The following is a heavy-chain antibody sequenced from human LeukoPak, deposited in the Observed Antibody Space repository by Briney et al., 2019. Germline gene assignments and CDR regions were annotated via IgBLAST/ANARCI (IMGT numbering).Heavy chain of an antibody. CDR2: IKEDGSET. D-gene: IGHD3-16*02. V-gene: IGHV3-7*01. J-gene: IGHJ5*02. Sequence: PGGSLRLSCSASGFTLSHYWMTWVRQAPGKGLEWVASIKEDGSETSYVDAVKGRFTISRDNAKNSLYLQMNSLGAEDTAVYYCVRGGRYTFDPWGQGILVTVSS. CDR3: VRGGRYTFDP. CDR1: GFTLSHYW.